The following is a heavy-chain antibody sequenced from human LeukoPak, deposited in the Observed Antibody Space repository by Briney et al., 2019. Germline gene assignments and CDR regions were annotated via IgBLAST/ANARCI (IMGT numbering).Heavy chain of an antibody. CDR2: SGST. V-gene: IGHV4-59*01. D-gene: IGHD3-10*01. J-gene: IGHJ6*02. CDR1: GDSISDYY. Sequence: PSETLSLTCSVSGDSISDYYWAWIRQPPGKGLEWIGYSGSTKYDPSLKSRVSISVDTSKSQFSLTLRSVTVADTAIYYCARTRRHYYGSGKNLTPWPAGMDVWGQGTTVCVS. CDR3: ARTRRHYYGSGKNLTPWPAGMDV.